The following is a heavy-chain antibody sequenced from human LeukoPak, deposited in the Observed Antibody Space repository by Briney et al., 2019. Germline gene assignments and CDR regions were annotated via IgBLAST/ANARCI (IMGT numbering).Heavy chain of an antibody. J-gene: IGHJ4*02. D-gene: IGHD5/OR15-5a*01. CDR1: GFTFSGYY. CDR2: ISSSSSYT. Sequence: GGSLRLSCAASGFTFSGYYMSWIRQAPGKGLEWISYISSSSSYTNYVDSVKGRFTISRDNAKNSLYLQMNSLRAEDTAVYYCVRAVSVSSYYFDCWGQGTLVTVSS. CDR3: VRAVSVSSYYFDC. V-gene: IGHV3-11*05.